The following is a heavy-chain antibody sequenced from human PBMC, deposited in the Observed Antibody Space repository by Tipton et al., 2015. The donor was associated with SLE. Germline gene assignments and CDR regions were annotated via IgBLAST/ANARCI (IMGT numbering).Heavy chain of an antibody. J-gene: IGHJ5*02. CDR3: ARDMDALPSSSWSGIAH. Sequence: TLSLTCIVSGGSMSIYKWTWIRQPVGKGLEWIGRMYFSGVTDYNPSLKSRLTMSIDTSRNQFSLKLNSVTAADTAVYYCARDMDALPSSSWSGIAHWGQGILVTVSS. D-gene: IGHD6-13*01. CDR1: GGSMSIYK. V-gene: IGHV4-4*07. CDR2: MYFSGVT.